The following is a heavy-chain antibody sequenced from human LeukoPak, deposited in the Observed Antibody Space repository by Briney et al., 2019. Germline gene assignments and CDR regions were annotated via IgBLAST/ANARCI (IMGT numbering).Heavy chain of an antibody. CDR1: GFTFSSYS. CDR2: ISSSSSYI. CDR3: ARDFPRAFDI. V-gene: IGHV3-21*01. Sequence: GGSLRLSCAASGFTFSSYSMNWVRQAPGKGLEWVSSISSSSSYIYYADSVKGRFTISRDNAKNSLYLQMNSQRAEDTAVYYCARDFPRAFDIWGQGTMVTVSS. J-gene: IGHJ3*02.